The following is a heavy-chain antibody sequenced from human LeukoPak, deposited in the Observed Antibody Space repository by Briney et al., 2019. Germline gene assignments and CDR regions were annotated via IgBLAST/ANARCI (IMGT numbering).Heavy chain of an antibody. CDR2: ISGSGGST. J-gene: IGHJ4*02. D-gene: IGHD6-19*01. CDR1: GFTFSSCA. V-gene: IGHV3-23*01. CDR3: ANTGGYSSGWYKFDY. Sequence: GRSLRLYCAASGFTFSSCAMSWAGPSPGKGLEWLSAISGSGGSTYYADSVKGRFTISRDNSKNTLYLQMNSLRAEDTAVYYCANTGGYSSGWYKFDYWGQGTLVTVSS.